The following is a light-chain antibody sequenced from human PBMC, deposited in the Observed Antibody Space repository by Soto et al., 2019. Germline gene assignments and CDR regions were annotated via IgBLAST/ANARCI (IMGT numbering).Light chain of an antibody. V-gene: IGKV3-11*01. CDR3: QQRSIWPLT. CDR2: DAS. CDR1: QSVNSY. J-gene: IGKJ4*01. Sequence: EIVLTQSPATLSLSPGDRATLSCRASQSVNSYLVWYQQKPGQPPRLLIYDASNRATDIPARFSGSGSETDFTLTISSLEPEDFAVYYCQQRSIWPLTFGGGTKVEIK.